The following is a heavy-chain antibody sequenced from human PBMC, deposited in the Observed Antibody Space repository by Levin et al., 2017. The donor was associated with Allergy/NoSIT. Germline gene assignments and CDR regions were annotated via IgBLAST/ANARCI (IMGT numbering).Heavy chain of an antibody. D-gene: IGHD1-26*01. V-gene: IGHV4-30-2*01. CDR2: IYHSGST. CDR3: ARGGYSGSYYDEAAAGTLNY. J-gene: IGHJ4*02. Sequence: SETLSLTCAVSGGSISSGGYSWSWIRQPPGKGLEWIGYIYHSGSTYYNPSLKSRVTISVDRSKNQFSLKLSSVTAADTAVYYCARGGYSGSYYDEAAAGTLNYWGQGTLVTVSS. CDR1: GGSISSGGYS.